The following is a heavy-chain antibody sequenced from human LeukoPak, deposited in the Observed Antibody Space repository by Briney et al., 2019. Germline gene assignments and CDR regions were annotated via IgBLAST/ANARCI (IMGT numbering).Heavy chain of an antibody. CDR3: ARDISGYDYFDY. CDR1: GGSISSSNW. CDR2: IYYSGST. Sequence: PSETLSLTCAVSGGSISSSNWWSWVRQPPGKGLEWIGYIYYSGSTNYNPSLKSRVTISVDTSKNQFSLKLSSVTAADTAVYYCARDISGYDYFDYWGQGTLVTVSS. D-gene: IGHD5-12*01. V-gene: IGHV4-4*02. J-gene: IGHJ4*02.